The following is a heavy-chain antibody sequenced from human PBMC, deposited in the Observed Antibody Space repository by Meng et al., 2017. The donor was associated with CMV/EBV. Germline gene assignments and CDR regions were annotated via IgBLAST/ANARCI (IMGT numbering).Heavy chain of an antibody. D-gene: IGHD2-8*01. Sequence: LETLSLTCTVSGGSISSSSYYWGWIRQPPGKGLEWIGSIYYSGSTYYNPSLKSRVTISVDTSKNQFSLKLSSVTAADTAVYYCAREDCTNGVCYTGLDYWGQGTLVTVSS. J-gene: IGHJ4*02. CDR1: GGSISSSSYY. CDR2: IYYSGST. CDR3: AREDCTNGVCYTGLDY. V-gene: IGHV4-39*07.